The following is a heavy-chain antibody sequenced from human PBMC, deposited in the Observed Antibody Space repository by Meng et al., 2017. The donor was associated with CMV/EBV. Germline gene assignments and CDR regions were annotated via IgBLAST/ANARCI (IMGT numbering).Heavy chain of an antibody. D-gene: IGHD2-2*02. CDR3: ARGYCSSTSCYNAFDI. J-gene: IGHJ3*02. V-gene: IGHV3-30*03. CDR2: ISNDGNNK. Sequence: GESLKISCAASGFTFSSYGMHWVRQSPGKGLEWVAVISNDGNNKYYADSVKGRFTISRDNSKNTLYLQMNSLRAEDTAVYYCARGYCSSTSCYNAFDIWGQGTMVTVSS. CDR1: GFTFSSYG.